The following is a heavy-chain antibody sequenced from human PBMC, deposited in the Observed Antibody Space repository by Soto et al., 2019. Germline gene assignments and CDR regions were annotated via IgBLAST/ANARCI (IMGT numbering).Heavy chain of an antibody. V-gene: IGHV4-34*01. Sequence: AETLSLTCAVYGGSFSGYYWSWIRQPPGKGLEWIGEINHSGNTNYNPSLKSRVTISVDTSKNQLSLQLRSVTAADTAVYYCARVRIPVGDYYFDYWGQGTLVTVSS. D-gene: IGHD4-17*01. CDR2: INHSGNT. J-gene: IGHJ4*02. CDR1: GGSFSGYY. CDR3: ARVRIPVGDYYFDY.